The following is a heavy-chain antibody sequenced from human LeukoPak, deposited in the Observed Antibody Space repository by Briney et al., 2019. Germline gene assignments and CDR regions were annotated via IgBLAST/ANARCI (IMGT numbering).Heavy chain of an antibody. J-gene: IGHJ4*02. Sequence: QPGGSLRLSCAASGFTFSSYSMNWVRQAPGKGLEWVSYISSSSSTIYYADSVKGRFTISRDNAKNSLYLQMNSLRAEDTAVYYCAKSTRGKDIVVVVAAYFDYWGQGTLVTVSS. V-gene: IGHV3-48*01. CDR1: GFTFSSYS. D-gene: IGHD2-15*01. CDR3: AKSTRGKDIVVVVAAYFDY. CDR2: ISSSSSTI.